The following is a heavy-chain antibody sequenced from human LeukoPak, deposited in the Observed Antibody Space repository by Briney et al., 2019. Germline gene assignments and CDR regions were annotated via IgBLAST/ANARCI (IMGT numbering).Heavy chain of an antibody. CDR1: GGSISNYY. Sequence: SETLSLTCTASGGSISNYYWSWIRQPPGKGLEWIAYVHYSDTTNYNPSLKSRVTISLDTSRNQFSLMLTSVTAADTAVYYCARDRRRDLVHAFDIWGQGTMVTVSS. CDR2: VHYSDTT. CDR3: ARDRRRDLVHAFDI. J-gene: IGHJ3*02. V-gene: IGHV4-59*01. D-gene: IGHD2-2*01.